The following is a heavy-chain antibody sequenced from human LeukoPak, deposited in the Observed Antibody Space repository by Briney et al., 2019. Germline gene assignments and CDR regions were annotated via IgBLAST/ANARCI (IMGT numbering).Heavy chain of an antibody. CDR1: GFTFNSYW. Sequence: PGGSLRLSCAASGFTFNSYWMSWARRAPGKGLEWVGRIKRNTAGGTTDYAAPVKGRSTISRDDSKNTLYLQMNSLKTEDTAVYYCFVTMIDWGQGTLVTVSS. V-gene: IGHV3-15*01. CDR3: FVTMID. J-gene: IGHJ4*02. CDR2: IKRNTAGGTT. D-gene: IGHD3-22*01.